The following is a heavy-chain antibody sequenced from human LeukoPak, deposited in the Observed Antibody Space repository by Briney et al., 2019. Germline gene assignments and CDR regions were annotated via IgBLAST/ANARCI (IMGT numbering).Heavy chain of an antibody. V-gene: IGHV4-38-2*02. J-gene: IGHJ1*01. Sequence: SETQSLTCIVSGYSISSGYYWGWIRQPPGKGLEWIGNIHHSGSTYYNPSLKSRVTISVDTSKNQLSLKLSSVTAADTAVYYCARVAAGIGFFQHWGQGTLVTVSS. D-gene: IGHD6-13*01. CDR3: ARVAAGIGFFQH. CDR1: GYSISSGYY. CDR2: IHHSGST.